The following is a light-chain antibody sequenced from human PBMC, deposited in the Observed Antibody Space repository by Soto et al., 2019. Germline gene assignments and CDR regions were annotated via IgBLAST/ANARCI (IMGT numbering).Light chain of an antibody. CDR3: SSYTTSTTYV. J-gene: IGLJ1*01. CDR2: EVN. Sequence: QSALTQPASVSGSPGQSITISCTGTSSDVGSYNYVSWYQQHPGKAPKLMISEVNYRPSGVSDRFSGSKSGNTASLTISGLRPEDEADYYCSSYTTSTTYVFGTGTQLTVL. CDR1: SSDVGSYNY. V-gene: IGLV2-14*01.